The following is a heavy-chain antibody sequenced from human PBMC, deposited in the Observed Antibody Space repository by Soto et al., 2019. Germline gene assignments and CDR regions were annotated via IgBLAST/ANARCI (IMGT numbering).Heavy chain of an antibody. V-gene: IGHV6-1*01. D-gene: IGHD6-19*01. CDR2: TYYRSKWYN. Sequence: SQTLSLTCAISGDSVSSNSSAWNCISQSPSRGLEWLGRTYYRSKWYNDYAVSVKSRITINPDTSKNQFSLQLNSVTPEDTAVYYCARAPYSSGWYGGDYYGMDVWGQGTTVTVSS. CDR1: GDSVSSNSSA. J-gene: IGHJ6*01. CDR3: ARAPYSSGWYGGDYYGMDV.